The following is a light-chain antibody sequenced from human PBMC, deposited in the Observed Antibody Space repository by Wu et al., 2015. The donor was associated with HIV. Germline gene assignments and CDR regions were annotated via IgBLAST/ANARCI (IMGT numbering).Light chain of an antibody. Sequence: VLTQSPGTLSLSPGEGATLSCRVSESVNGYLAWYQQRPGQPPRILIYGASSRAAGIPDRFRGSGSGTDFSLTIRRLKPEDFAVYYCQQYDSSPYNFGQGTKLEMK. CDR3: QQYDSSPYN. CDR1: ESVNGY. V-gene: IGKV3-20*01. CDR2: GAS. J-gene: IGKJ2*01.